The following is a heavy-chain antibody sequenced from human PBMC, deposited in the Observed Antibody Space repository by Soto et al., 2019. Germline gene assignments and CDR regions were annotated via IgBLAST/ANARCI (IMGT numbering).Heavy chain of an antibody. CDR1: GGSFSGYY. CDR3: AREGVISFGGVIASVFDP. J-gene: IGHJ5*02. Sequence: SETLSLTCAVYGGSFSGYYWSWIRQPPGKGLEWIGEINHSGSTNYNPSLKSRVTISVDTSKNQFSLKLSSVTAADTAVYFCAREGVISFGGVIASVFDPWGQGILVTVSS. D-gene: IGHD3-16*02. CDR2: INHSGST. V-gene: IGHV4-34*01.